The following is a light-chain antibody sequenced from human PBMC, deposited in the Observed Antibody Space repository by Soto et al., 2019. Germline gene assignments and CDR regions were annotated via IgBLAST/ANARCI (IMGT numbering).Light chain of an antibody. CDR1: SSDVGAHNY. Sequence: QSVLTQPPSASGSPGQSVTISCTGTSSDVGAHNYVSWYQQHPGKAPKLMIYEVNKRPSGVPDRFSGSKSGNTASLTVSGLRADDEADYYCISYAGTAYVAIGGGTQLTVL. CDR3: ISYAGTAYVA. J-gene: IGLJ2*01. V-gene: IGLV2-8*01. CDR2: EVN.